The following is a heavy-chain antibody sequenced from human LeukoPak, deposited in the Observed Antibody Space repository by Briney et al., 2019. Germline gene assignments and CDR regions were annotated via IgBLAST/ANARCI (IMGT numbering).Heavy chain of an antibody. J-gene: IGHJ4*02. Sequence: GGSLRLSCVVSGFSFSSYWMSWVRQAPGKGLEWVSYISGSGSTIYYADSVKGRFTISRDNAKNSLYLQMNSLRAEDTAVYYCARILAGSSGWYEGFDYWGQGTLVTVSS. CDR1: GFSFSSYW. V-gene: IGHV3-48*03. CDR3: ARILAGSSGWYEGFDY. D-gene: IGHD6-19*01. CDR2: ISGSGSTI.